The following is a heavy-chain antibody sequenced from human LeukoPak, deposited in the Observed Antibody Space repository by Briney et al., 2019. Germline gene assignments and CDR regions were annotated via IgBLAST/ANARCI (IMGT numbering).Heavy chain of an antibody. J-gene: IGHJ3*02. D-gene: IGHD1-26*01. Sequence: SETLSLTCAVYGGSFSGYYWSWIRQPPGKGLEWIGEINHSGSTNYNPSLKSRVTISVDTSKNQFSLKLSSVTAADTAVYYCAREFRMGKWEQYTAFDIWGQGTMVTVSS. V-gene: IGHV4-34*01. CDR2: INHSGST. CDR1: GGSFSGYY. CDR3: AREFRMGKWEQYTAFDI.